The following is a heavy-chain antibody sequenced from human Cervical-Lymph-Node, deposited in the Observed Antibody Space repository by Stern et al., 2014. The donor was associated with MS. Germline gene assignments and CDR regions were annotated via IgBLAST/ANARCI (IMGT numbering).Heavy chain of an antibody. J-gene: IGHJ6*02. Sequence: EVQLVESGGGLVQPGGPLRLSCAASGFTFSSYSMNWVRQAPGKGGEVVSDISSSYSTIYYADSVKGRFTISRDNAKNSLYLQMNSLRDEDTAVYYCARVTAMALNYGMDVWGQGTTVTVSS. CDR3: ARVTAMALNYGMDV. V-gene: IGHV3-48*02. D-gene: IGHD5-18*01. CDR2: ISSSYSTI. CDR1: GFTFSSYS.